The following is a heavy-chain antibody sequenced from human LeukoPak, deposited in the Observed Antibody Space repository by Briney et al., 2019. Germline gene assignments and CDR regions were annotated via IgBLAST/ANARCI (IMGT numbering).Heavy chain of an antibody. CDR1: GFTFRNYA. D-gene: IGHD4-17*01. J-gene: IGHJ4*02. Sequence: WGSLRLSCAASGFTFRNYAMTWVRQPTGKGLEWVSSISASGSSTWYADSVKGRFTISRDNAKNTLYLRMDSLRAEDTAEYYCAKDERGDYVTGFDSWGQGTLVTVSS. CDR3: AKDERGDYVTGFDS. V-gene: IGHV3-23*01. CDR2: ISASGSST.